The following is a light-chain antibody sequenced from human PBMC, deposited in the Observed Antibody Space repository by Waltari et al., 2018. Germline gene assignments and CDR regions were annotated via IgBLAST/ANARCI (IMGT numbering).Light chain of an antibody. CDR2: GAP. J-gene: IGKJ2*01. CDR1: QSISTS. Sequence: DIQMTQSPSALSASVGDRVTITCRASQSISTSLAWYQQKPGEAPKLLISGAPGLQSAGPPSFSGSGSGTEFTLTITNLQPEDFASYFCQEFAQSNTFGQGT. CDR3: QEFAQSNT. V-gene: IGKV1-5*03.